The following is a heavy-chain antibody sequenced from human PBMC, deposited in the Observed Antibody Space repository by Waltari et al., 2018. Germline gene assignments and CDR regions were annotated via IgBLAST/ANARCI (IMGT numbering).Heavy chain of an antibody. CDR2: IYTSGST. D-gene: IGHD6-13*01. CDR3: ARLFPQQLVPPGAVDI. Sequence: QVQLQESGPGLVKPSQTLSLTCTVSGGSISSGSYYWSWIRQPAGKGLEWIGYIYTSGSTNYNPSLKSRVTISVDTSKNQFSLKLSSVTAADTAMYYCARLFPQQLVPPGAVDIWGQGTMVTVSS. V-gene: IGHV4-61*09. J-gene: IGHJ3*02. CDR1: GGSISSGSYY.